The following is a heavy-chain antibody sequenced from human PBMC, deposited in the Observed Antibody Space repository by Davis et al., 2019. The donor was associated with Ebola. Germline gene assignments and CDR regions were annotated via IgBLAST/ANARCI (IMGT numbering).Heavy chain of an antibody. Sequence: PGGSLRLSCEASAFILSTYTMNWVRQAPGKGLEWVASISSRSIYKYYADSVKGRFTISRDNSKNTLNLQMNSLRAEDTAVYYCARDRPLDFFFGDYYGMDVWGQGTTVTVSS. CDR1: AFILSTYT. J-gene: IGHJ6*02. V-gene: IGHV3-21*01. CDR3: ARDRPLDFFFGDYYGMDV. CDR2: ISSRSIYK. D-gene: IGHD3-16*01.